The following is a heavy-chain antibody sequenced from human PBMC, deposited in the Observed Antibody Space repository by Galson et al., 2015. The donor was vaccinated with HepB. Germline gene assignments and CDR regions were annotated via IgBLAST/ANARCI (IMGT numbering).Heavy chain of an antibody. CDR1: GFSLNTGGVG. V-gene: IGHV2-5*02. Sequence: PALVKPTQTLTLTCTFSGFSLNTGGVGVGWIRQPPDKALEWLAVIYWDDDARYSPSLRSRLSITKDTSRNQVVLTMTNVDPMDTATYYCAHRGSGRSWQSVDFDCWGQGALVTVSS. D-gene: IGHD6-13*01. CDR2: IYWDDDA. J-gene: IGHJ4*02. CDR3: AHRGSGRSWQSVDFDC.